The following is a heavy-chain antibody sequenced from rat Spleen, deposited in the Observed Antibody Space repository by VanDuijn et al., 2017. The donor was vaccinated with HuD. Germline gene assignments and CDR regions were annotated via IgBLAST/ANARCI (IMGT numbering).Heavy chain of an antibody. V-gene: IGHV5-22*01. J-gene: IGHJ3*01. D-gene: IGHD2-1*01. CDR3: ARSTYDYFDY. Sequence: EVQLVESGGGLVQPGRSLRLSCAASGFTFSDYFMAWVRQAPKKGLEWVASINYEGRSTYYGDSVKGRFTISRDNAKSTLYLQLNSLRTEDTATYYCARSTYDYFDYWGQGTLVTVSS. CDR1: GFTFSDYF. CDR2: INYEGRST.